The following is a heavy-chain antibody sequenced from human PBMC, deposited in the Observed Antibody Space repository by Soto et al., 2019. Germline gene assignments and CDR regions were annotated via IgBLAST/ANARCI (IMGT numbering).Heavy chain of an antibody. CDR2: ISAYTVKA. J-gene: IGHJ4*02. CDR1: GYVYISYV. CDR3: ARDQRYYGSGSYYSDS. Sequence: QVQLVQSGPEVKKPGASVKVSCKTSGYVYISYVISWVRQAPGHGLEWVGWISAYTVKADYAQKFQGRVTMTTETSTSTAFLELRSLRSDDTAVYYCARDQRYYGSGSYYSDSWGQGTLVTVSS. V-gene: IGHV1-18*04. D-gene: IGHD3-10*01.